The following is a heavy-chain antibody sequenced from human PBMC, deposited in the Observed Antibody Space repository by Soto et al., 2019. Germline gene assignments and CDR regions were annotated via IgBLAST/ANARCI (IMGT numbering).Heavy chain of an antibody. J-gene: IGHJ4*02. Sequence: ASVKVSCKASGYTFTTYTIHWVRQAPGQRLEWMGWVNAGNGDTKYSRNFQGRVTISRDTSASTAYMEVSNLRSEDTAVYYCATDPADYWGQGTLVTVSS. V-gene: IGHV1-3*01. CDR3: ATDPADY. CDR2: VNAGNGDT. CDR1: GYTFTTYT.